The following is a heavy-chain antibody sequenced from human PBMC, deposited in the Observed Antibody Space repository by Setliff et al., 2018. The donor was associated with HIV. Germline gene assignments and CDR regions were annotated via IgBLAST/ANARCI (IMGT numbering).Heavy chain of an antibody. CDR3: AREPAGSGSGSFGF. CDR1: GYTFIHYD. J-gene: IGHJ4*02. D-gene: IGHD3-10*01. CDR2: INTDTGNT. V-gene: IGHV1-3*04. Sequence: ASVKVSCKTSGYTFIHYDIHWVRQAPGERLEWLGWINTDTGNTKYSQNFQGRVTITRDTSANTANMELSSLRSEDTAVYYCAREPAGSGSGSFGFWGQGTLVTVSS.